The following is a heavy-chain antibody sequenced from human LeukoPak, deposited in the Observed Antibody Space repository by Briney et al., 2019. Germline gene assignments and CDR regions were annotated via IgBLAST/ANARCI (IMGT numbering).Heavy chain of an antibody. Sequence: SVTLSLTCTVSGGSISSYYWSWIRQPPGKGLEWIGYIYYSGSTNYNPSLKSRVTISVDTSKNQFSLKLSSVTAADTAVYYCARDVSTWFDPWGQGTLVTVSS. CDR3: ARDVSTWFDP. D-gene: IGHD2-8*01. CDR2: IYYSGST. V-gene: IGHV4-59*01. J-gene: IGHJ5*02. CDR1: GGSISSYY.